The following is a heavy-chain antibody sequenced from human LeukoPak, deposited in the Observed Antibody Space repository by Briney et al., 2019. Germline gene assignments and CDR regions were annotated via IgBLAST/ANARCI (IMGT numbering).Heavy chain of an antibody. Sequence: PGGSLRLSCAPSGFTFSSYWMHWVRQAPGKGLVWVSRINSDGSNINYADSVKGRFTISRDNAKNSLYLQMNSLRAEDMALYYCAATPRAIVGATTVYWGQGSLVTVSS. CDR1: GFTFSSYW. J-gene: IGHJ4*02. V-gene: IGHV3-74*01. D-gene: IGHD1-26*01. CDR3: AATPRAIVGATTVY. CDR2: INSDGSNI.